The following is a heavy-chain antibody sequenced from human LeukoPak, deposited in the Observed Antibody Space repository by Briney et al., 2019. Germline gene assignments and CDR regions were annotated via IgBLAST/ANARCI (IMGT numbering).Heavy chain of an antibody. D-gene: IGHD6-19*01. CDR1: GDSVSSKNGA. J-gene: IGHJ4*02. CDR3: ARDLGTTGWHTFDY. CDR2: TYYRSKWYN. Sequence: SQTLSLTCAVSGDSVSSKNGAWNWIRQSPSRGLEWLGRTYYRSKWYNDYAESMEGRMTISQDTSKDQYSLHLNSVTPDDTAVYYCARDLGTTGWHTFDYWGQGTLVTVSS. V-gene: IGHV6-1*01.